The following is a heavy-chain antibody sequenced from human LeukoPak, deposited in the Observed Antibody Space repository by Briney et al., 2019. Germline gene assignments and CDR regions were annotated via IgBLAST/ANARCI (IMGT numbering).Heavy chain of an antibody. V-gene: IGHV4-39*01. CDR1: GGSISSSNYY. J-gene: IGHJ4*02. CDR2: MYYSGST. Sequence: SETLSLTCTVSGGSISSSNYYWGWIRQPPGKGLEWIGSMYYSGSTYYNPSLKSRVTISVDTSKNQFSLKLSSVTAADTAVYYCATIAGSSSYWGQGILATVSS. CDR3: ATIAGSSSY. D-gene: IGHD6-6*01.